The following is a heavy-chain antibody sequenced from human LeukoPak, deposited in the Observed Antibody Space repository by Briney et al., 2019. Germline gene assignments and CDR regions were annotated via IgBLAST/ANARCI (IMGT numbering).Heavy chain of an antibody. Sequence: PGGSLRLSCAASGFTFSSYWMHWVRQAPGKGLVWVSRISSDGSSTTYADSVKGRFTISRDNAKNTLYLQMNSLRAEDTAVYYCARPRGRGSSWYVDAFDIWGQGTMVTVSS. J-gene: IGHJ3*02. CDR3: ARPRGRGSSWYVDAFDI. D-gene: IGHD6-13*01. CDR2: ISSDGSST. V-gene: IGHV3-74*01. CDR1: GFTFSSYW.